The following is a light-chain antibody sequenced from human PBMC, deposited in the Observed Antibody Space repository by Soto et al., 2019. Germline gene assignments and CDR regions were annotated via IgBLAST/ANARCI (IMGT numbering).Light chain of an antibody. CDR1: SSDVGGYDY. CDR3: SSYTSSSTMV. V-gene: IGLV2-14*01. CDR2: EVS. J-gene: IGLJ2*01. Sequence: QSVLTQPASVSGSPGQSITISCTGTSSDVGGYDYVSWYQQHPGKAPKLMIFEVSNRPSGLSNRFSGSKSGNTASLTISCPQSEDEADYYCSSYTSSSTMVFGGGTKLTVL.